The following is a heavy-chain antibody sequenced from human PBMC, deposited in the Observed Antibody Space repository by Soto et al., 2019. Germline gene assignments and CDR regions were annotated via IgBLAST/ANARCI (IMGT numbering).Heavy chain of an antibody. CDR1: GGSISSGDYY. D-gene: IGHD4-4*01. CDR2: IYYSGPS. Sequence: SETLSLTCTVSGGSISSGDYYWSWIRQPPGKGLEWIGYIYYSGPSRYNPSLESRVTISIDSSKNQVSLTLTSVTAADTAVYYCARGYSHYAHWGRGTLVTVSS. CDR3: ARGYSHYAH. V-gene: IGHV4-30-4*02. J-gene: IGHJ4*02.